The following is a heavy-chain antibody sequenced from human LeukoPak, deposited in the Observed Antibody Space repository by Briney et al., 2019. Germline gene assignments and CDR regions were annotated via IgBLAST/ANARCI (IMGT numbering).Heavy chain of an antibody. V-gene: IGHV3-21*04. CDR1: GFTFNSYS. CDR3: ARATVGASVFDY. CDR2: ISSSSSYI. J-gene: IGHJ4*02. Sequence: GGSLRLSCAASGFTFNSYSMNWVRQAPGKGLEWVSSISSSSSYIYYADSVKGRFTISRDNAKNSLYLQMNSLRAEDTAVYYCARATVGASVFDYWGQGALVTVSS. D-gene: IGHD1-26*01.